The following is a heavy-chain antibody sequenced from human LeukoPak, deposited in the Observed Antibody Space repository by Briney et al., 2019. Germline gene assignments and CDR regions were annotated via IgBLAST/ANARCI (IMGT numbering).Heavy chain of an antibody. D-gene: IGHD2-2*01. CDR3: ARLRSTSCHDAFDI. CDR1: GYSSTTYW. V-gene: IGHV5-51*01. Sequence: GESLKISCKASGYSSTTYWIGWVRQVPGKGLEWVGIIYPADSTAKYSPSFQGQVTISVDKSISTAYLQWSRLEASDTAVFYCARLRSTSCHDAFDIWGQGTMVTVSS. CDR2: IYPADSTA. J-gene: IGHJ3*02.